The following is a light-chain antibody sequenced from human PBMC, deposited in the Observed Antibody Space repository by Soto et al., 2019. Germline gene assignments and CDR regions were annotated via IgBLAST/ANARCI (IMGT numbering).Light chain of an antibody. V-gene: IGLV1-47*02. Sequence: QSVLTQPPSASGTPGQKVFISCSGSSSNIGGTNYAYWYQQLPGAAPKLLMHSNNLRPSGVPERISGSKFGTAASLAISGLRSGDEAVYYCASWDDRLGDVLFGVGTKLTVL. J-gene: IGLJ2*01. CDR2: SNN. CDR1: SSNIGGTNY. CDR3: ASWDDRLGDVL.